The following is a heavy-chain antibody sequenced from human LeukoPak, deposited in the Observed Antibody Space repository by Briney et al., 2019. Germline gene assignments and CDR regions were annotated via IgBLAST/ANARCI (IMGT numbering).Heavy chain of an antibody. CDR2: ISYDGSNK. J-gene: IGHJ5*02. Sequence: GGSLRLSCAASGFTSSSYGMHWVRQAPGKGLEWVAVISYDGSNKYYADSVKGRFTISRDNSKNTLYLQMNSLRAEDTAVYYCAKAPGSSSWYWFDPWGQGTLVTVSS. CDR1: GFTSSSYG. CDR3: AKAPGSSSWYWFDP. V-gene: IGHV3-30*18. D-gene: IGHD6-13*01.